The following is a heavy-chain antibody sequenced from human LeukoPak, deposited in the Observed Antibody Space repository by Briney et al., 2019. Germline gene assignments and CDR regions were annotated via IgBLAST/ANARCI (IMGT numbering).Heavy chain of an antibody. CDR2: SDYSGST. D-gene: IGHD1/OR15-1a*01. Sequence: SETLSLTCTVSGGSISTYYWSWIRQPPGKGLEWIGYSDYSGSTSYNPSLKSRVTVSVDTSRNQFSLKVSSVTAADTAVYYCARVITTVGLPYYCGYWGQGTLVTVSS. CDR3: ARVITTVGLPYYCGY. CDR1: GGSISTYY. J-gene: IGHJ4*02. V-gene: IGHV4-59*01.